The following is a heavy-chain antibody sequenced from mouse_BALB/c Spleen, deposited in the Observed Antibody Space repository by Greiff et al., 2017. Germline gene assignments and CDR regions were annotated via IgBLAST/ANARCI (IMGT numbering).Heavy chain of an antibody. CDR1: GYSITSDYA. CDR2: ISYSGST. J-gene: IGHJ3*01. Sequence: EVKLMESGPGLVKPSQSLSLTCTVTGYSITSDYAWNWIRQFPGNKLEWMGYISYSGSTSYNPSLKSRISITRDTSKNQFFLQLNSVTTEDTATYYCARSSYGSSKAWFAYWGQGTLVTVSA. D-gene: IGHD1-1*01. CDR3: ARSSYGSSKAWFAY. V-gene: IGHV3-2*02.